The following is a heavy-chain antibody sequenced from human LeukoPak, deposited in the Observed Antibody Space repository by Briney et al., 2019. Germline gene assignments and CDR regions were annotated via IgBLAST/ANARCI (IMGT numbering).Heavy chain of an antibody. CDR2: INPSWGST. J-gene: IGHJ4*02. Sequence: ASLKVSCKASGYTFTSYGISWVRQAPGQGLEWMGWINPSWGSTNYAQKFQGRVTMTRDTSISTAYMELSRLRSDDTAVYYCARVVVMTATQGGSFDYWGQGTLVTVSS. V-gene: IGHV1-2*02. D-gene: IGHD2-21*02. CDR1: GYTFTSYG. CDR3: ARVVVMTATQGGSFDY.